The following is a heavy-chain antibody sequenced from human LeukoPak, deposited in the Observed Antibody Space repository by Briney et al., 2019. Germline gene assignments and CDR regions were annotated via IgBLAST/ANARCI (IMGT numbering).Heavy chain of an antibody. CDR2: INHSGST. V-gene: IGHV4-34*01. CDR3: ARGSHRGRYCSSTSCPRSYFDY. Sequence: SETLSLTCAVYGGSFSGYYWSWIRQPPGKGLEWIGEINHSGSTNYNPSLKGRVTISVDTSKNQFSLKLSSVTAADTAVYYCARGSHRGRYCSSTSCPRSYFDYWGQGTLVTVSS. CDR1: GGSFSGYY. J-gene: IGHJ4*02. D-gene: IGHD2-2*01.